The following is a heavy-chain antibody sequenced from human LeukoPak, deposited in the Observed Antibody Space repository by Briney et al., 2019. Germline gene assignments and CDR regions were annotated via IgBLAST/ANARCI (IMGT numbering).Heavy chain of an antibody. CDR2: IYTSGST. D-gene: IGHD2-2*01. CDR1: GGSISSSSYY. Sequence: SETLSLTCTVSGGSISSSSYYWGWIRQPPGKGLEWIGRIYTSGSTNYNPSLKSRVTMSVDTSKNQFSLKLSSVTAADTAVYYCARDALGYCSSTSCLPLDYWGQGTLVTVSS. CDR3: ARDALGYCSSTSCLPLDY. J-gene: IGHJ4*02. V-gene: IGHV4-39*07.